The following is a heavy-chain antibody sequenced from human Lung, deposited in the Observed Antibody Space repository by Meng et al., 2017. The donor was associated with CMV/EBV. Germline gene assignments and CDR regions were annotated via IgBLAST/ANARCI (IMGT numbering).Heavy chain of an antibody. J-gene: IGHJ5*02. CDR2: IYPGDSDT. CDR1: GINVNTYW. CDR3: AVAPGWELLGWFDP. D-gene: IGHD1-26*01. V-gene: IGHV5-51*01. Sequence: GESLKISCAVSGINVNTYWMHWVRQVPGKGLVWMGIIYPGDSDTRYSPSFQGQVTISADKSISTAYLQWSSLKASDTAMYYCAVAPGWELLGWFDPWGQGTLVTVSS.